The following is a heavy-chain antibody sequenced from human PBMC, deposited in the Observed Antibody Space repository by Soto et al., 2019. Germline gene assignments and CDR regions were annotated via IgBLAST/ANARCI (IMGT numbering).Heavy chain of an antibody. CDR3: ARRVKLANWYFDL. CDR2: IYPGDSDT. CDR1: GYSFTSYW. J-gene: IGHJ2*01. D-gene: IGHD1-1*01. V-gene: IGHV5-51*01. Sequence: GESLKISCKGSGYSFTSYWIGWVRQMPGKGLEWMGIIYPGDSDTRYSPSFQGQVTISADKSISTAYLQWSSLKASDTAIYYCARRVKLANWYFDLWGRGTLVTVSS.